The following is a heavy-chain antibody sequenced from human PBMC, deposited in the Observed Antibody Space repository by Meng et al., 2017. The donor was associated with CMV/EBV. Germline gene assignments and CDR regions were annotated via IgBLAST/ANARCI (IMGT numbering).Heavy chain of an antibody. CDR2: ISSSSSTI. CDR3: ARGYCSSTSCAHDY. CDR1: GFTFTTYS. Sequence: ETLSLTCAASGFTFTTYSMNWVRQAPGKGLEWVSFISSSSSTIYYADSVKGRCTISRDNAKTLLYLQTNSLRAEDTAVYYCARGYCSSTSCAHDYWGQGTLVTVSS. D-gene: IGHD2-2*01. J-gene: IGHJ4*02. V-gene: IGHV3-48*04.